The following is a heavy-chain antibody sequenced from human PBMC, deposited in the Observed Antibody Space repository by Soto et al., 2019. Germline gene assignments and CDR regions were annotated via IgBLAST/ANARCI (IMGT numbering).Heavy chain of an antibody. J-gene: IGHJ3*02. D-gene: IGHD3-10*01. CDR2: IKSKTDGGTT. Sequence: GGSLRLSCAASGFTFSNAWMSWVRQAPGKGLEWVGRIKSKTDGGTTDYAAPVKGRFTISRDDSKNTLYLQMNSLKTEDTAVYYCTTGMLLWFGEYMGVDAFDIWGQGTMVTVSS. CDR1: GFTFSNAW. CDR3: TTGMLLWFGEYMGVDAFDI. V-gene: IGHV3-15*01.